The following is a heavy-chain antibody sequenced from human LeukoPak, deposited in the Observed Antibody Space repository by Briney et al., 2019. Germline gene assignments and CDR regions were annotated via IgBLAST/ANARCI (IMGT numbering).Heavy chain of an antibody. CDR3: ARDPYYFGSGSYFSASYFDS. J-gene: IGHJ4*02. D-gene: IGHD3-10*01. CDR1: GYTFTSYG. Sequence: GASVKVSCKASGYTFTSYGISWVRQAPGQGLEWMGWISAYNGNTNYAQELQGRVTMTTDTSTTTAYMELRSPRSDDTAVYYCARDPYYFGSGSYFSASYFDSWGQGTLVTVSS. V-gene: IGHV1-18*01. CDR2: ISAYNGNT.